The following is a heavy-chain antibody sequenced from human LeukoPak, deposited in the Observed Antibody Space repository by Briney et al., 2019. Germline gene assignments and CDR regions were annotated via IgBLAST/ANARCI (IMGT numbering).Heavy chain of an antibody. CDR3: ATARTISLAFDI. V-gene: IGHV1-24*01. CDR2: FDPEDGET. CDR1: GYTLTELS. J-gene: IGHJ3*02. D-gene: IGHD3-9*01. Sequence: ASVKVSCKVSGYTLTELSMHWARQAPGKGLEWMGGFDPEDGETIYAQKFQGRVTMTEDTSTDTAYMELSSLRSEDTAVYYCATARTISLAFDIWGQGTMVTVSS.